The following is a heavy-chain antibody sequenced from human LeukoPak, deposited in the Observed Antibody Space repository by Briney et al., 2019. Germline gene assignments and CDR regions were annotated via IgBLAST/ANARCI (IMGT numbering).Heavy chain of an antibody. CDR2: IYYSGST. Sequence: SETLSLTCTVSGGSISSYYWSWIRQPPGKGLEWIGYIYYSGSTNYNPSLKSRVTMSVDTSKNQFSLKLSSVTAADTAVYYCARAPGAYYYDSSGYYYGWYFDLWGRGTLVTVSS. CDR1: GGSISSYY. J-gene: IGHJ2*01. CDR3: ARAPGAYYYDSSGYYYGWYFDL. V-gene: IGHV4-59*12. D-gene: IGHD3-22*01.